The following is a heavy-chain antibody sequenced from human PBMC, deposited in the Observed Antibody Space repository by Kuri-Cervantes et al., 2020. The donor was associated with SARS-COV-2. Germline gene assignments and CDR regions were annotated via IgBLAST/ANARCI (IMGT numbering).Heavy chain of an antibody. CDR2: IYTSGST. D-gene: IGHD6-13*01. V-gene: IGHV4-4*07. CDR3: ARVGSSPNPQHFDY. Sequence: ESLKISCTVSGGSISSYYWSWIRQPAGKGLEWIGRIYTSGSTNYNPSLKSRVTMSVDTSKNQFSLQLNSVTPEDTAVYYCARVGSSPNPQHFDYWGQGTLVTVSS. J-gene: IGHJ4*02. CDR1: GGSISSYY.